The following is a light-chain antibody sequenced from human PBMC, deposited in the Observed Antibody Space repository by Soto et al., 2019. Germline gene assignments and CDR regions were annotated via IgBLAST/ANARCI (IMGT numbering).Light chain of an antibody. CDR1: TSSIGRNY. Sequence: QPVLTQPPSASGTPGQRVTISCSGGTSSIGRNYVYWYQQLPGTAPKLVIYRNNQRPSGVPDRFSGSKSGTSAPLAIRGLRSEDEADYYCAAWDDSLSGLYVFGTGTKVTVL. CDR3: AAWDDSLSGLYV. J-gene: IGLJ1*01. CDR2: RNN. V-gene: IGLV1-47*01.